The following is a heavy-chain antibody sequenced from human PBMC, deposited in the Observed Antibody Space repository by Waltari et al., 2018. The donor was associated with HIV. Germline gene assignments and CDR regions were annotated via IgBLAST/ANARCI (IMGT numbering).Heavy chain of an antibody. J-gene: IGHJ4*02. CDR2: INRHNREA. Sequence: EVRVVESGGGLVEPGGSPTSARGDSGFTFSEYSMNWILQIPGKGLEWLASINRHNREAYYIDSIEGRFTISRDNAANSVFLHMDRLRVDDTAQYFCVRDDPGYEPIDYWGRGTLVTVSS. V-gene: IGHV3-21*04. D-gene: IGHD2-2*01. CDR1: GFTFSEYS. CDR3: VRDDPGYEPIDY.